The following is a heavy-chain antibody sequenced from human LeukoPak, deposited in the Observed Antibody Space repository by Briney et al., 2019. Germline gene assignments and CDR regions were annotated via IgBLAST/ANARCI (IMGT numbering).Heavy chain of an antibody. CDR2: ISSSSGST. CDR1: GFTFSSYA. Sequence: GGSLRLSCAASGFTFSSYAMTWVRQAPGKGLEWVSAISSSSGSTYYADSGKGGFTVSRENAKKTLYMKKKRLRGGETALYYCVKAYGSGSYYDYYYYMDVWGKGTTVTVSS. V-gene: IGHV3-23*01. CDR3: VKAYGSGSYYDYYYYMDV. D-gene: IGHD3-10*01. J-gene: IGHJ6*03.